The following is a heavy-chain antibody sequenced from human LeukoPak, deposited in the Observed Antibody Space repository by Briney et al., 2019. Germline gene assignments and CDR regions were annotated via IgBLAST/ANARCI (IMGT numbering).Heavy chain of an antibody. D-gene: IGHD3-3*02. Sequence: GGSRRLSCAASGFTFRSSVMSWVRQAPGRGLEWVSSVGGSDDTANYAASVTGRFTISRDNSKTSVYLQMSNLGAEDTAIYYCAKKSFSTGAFDIWGQGTMVTVSS. V-gene: IGHV3-23*01. CDR2: VGGSDDTA. J-gene: IGHJ3*02. CDR1: GFTFRSSV. CDR3: AKKSFSTGAFDI.